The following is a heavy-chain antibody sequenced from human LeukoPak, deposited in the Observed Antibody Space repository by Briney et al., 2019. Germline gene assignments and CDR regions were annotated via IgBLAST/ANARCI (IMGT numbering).Heavy chain of an antibody. Sequence: PGGSLRLSCAASGFTFSSYAWSWVRQAPGKGLEWVSSISASGDNTYYADSVKGRFTISRDNPKNTLFVQMNSLRAEDTAVYYCANVAAAKFYYFDYWSQGTLVTVSS. CDR2: ISASGDNT. V-gene: IGHV3-23*01. D-gene: IGHD2-21*01. CDR3: ANVAAAKFYYFDY. CDR1: GFTFSSYA. J-gene: IGHJ4*02.